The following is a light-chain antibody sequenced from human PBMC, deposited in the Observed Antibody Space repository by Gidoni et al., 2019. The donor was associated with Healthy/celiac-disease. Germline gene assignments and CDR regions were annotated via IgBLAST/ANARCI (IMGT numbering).Light chain of an antibody. J-gene: IGKJ4*01. Sequence: EIVLTQSPATLSLSPGERATLSCRPSQSVRIDLAWYQQKHGQAPRLRIYSASNSATGIPSSFSGSGSGTDFTLTISSLEPEDFAVYYCQQRSNWPLTFGGGTKVEIK. V-gene: IGKV3-11*01. CDR1: QSVRID. CDR2: SAS. CDR3: QQRSNWPLT.